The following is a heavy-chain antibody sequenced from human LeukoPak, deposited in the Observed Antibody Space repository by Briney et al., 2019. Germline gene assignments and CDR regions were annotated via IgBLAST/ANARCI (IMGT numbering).Heavy chain of an antibody. V-gene: IGHV4-30-4*08. J-gene: IGHJ6*03. CDR1: GGSISSGDYY. Sequence: PSETLSLTCTVSGGSISSGDYYWRWIRQPPGKGLEWIGYIYYSGSTYYNPSLKSRVTISVDTSKNQFSLTLSSVTAADTAVYYCARDQKYYYYMDVWGKGTTVTVSS. CDR3: ARDQKYYYYMDV. CDR2: IYYSGST.